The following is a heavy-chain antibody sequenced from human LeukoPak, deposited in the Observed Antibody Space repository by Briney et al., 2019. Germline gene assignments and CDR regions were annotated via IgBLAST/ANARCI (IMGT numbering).Heavy chain of an antibody. CDR3: AKAGPHYCSGGSCYRGGFDP. V-gene: IGHV3-74*01. J-gene: IGHJ5*02. Sequence: GGSPRLSCATSGFTFTNYWMHWLRQVPGKGLVWVSRINGDGSSTRNADSVQGRFTISRDNAKNSLYLQMNSLRAEDTALYYCAKAGPHYCSGGSCYRGGFDPWGQGTLVTVSS. CDR1: GFTFTNYW. CDR2: INGDGSST. D-gene: IGHD2-15*01.